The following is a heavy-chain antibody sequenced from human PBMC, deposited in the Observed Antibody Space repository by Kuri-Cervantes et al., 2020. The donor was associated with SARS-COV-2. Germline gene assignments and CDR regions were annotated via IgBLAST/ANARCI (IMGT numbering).Heavy chain of an antibody. V-gene: IGHV4-38-2*01. CDR1: GYSISSGYY. CDR2: IYHSGST. J-gene: IGHJ3*02. D-gene: IGHD4-17*01. Sequence: GSLRLSCAVSGYSISSGYYWGWIRQPPGKGLEWIGNIYHSGSTYYNPSLKSRVTISVDTSKNQFSLKLSSVTAADTAVYYCARHRATVTTWDDAFDIWGQGTMVTVSS. CDR3: ARHRATVTTWDDAFDI.